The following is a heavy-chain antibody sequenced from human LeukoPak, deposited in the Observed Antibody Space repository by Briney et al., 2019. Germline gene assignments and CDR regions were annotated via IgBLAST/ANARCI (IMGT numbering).Heavy chain of an antibody. V-gene: IGHV4-59*01. Sequence: TASETLSLTCTVSGVSINYYYWMWIRQPPGKGLEWIGYIYYSGGTHYNPSLKSRVTMLVDTSKNQFSLKLTAVTAADTAVYYCARETPGAGHFDYWGQGSLVTVSS. CDR1: GVSINYYY. CDR2: IYYSGGT. CDR3: ARETPGAGHFDY. D-gene: IGHD7-27*01. J-gene: IGHJ4*02.